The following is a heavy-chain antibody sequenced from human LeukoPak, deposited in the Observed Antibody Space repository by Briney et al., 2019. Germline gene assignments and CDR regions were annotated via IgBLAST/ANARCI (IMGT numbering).Heavy chain of an antibody. Sequence: ASVKVSCKASGYTFTGYYMHWVRQAPGQGLEWMGWINPNSGGTNYAQKFQGRVTMTRDTSISTAYMELSRLRSDDAAVYYCARDVAANDAGVYYYYYMDVWGKGTTVTISS. J-gene: IGHJ6*03. CDR2: INPNSGGT. CDR3: ARDVAANDAGVYYYYYMDV. D-gene: IGHD1-26*01. V-gene: IGHV1-2*02. CDR1: GYTFTGYY.